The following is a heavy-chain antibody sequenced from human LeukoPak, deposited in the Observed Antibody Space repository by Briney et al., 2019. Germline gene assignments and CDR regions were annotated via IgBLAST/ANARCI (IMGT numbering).Heavy chain of an antibody. J-gene: IGHJ6*02. V-gene: IGHV4-34*01. CDR2: INHSGST. D-gene: IGHD2-15*01. CDR1: GGSFSGYY. Sequence: SETLSLTCAVYGGSFSGYYWSWIRQPPGKGLEWIGEINHSGSTNYNPSLKSRVTISVDTSKNQFSLKLSSVTAADTAVYYCARDSRAYCSGGSCYYYYYYYGMDVWGQGTTVTVSS. CDR3: ARDSRAYCSGGSCYYYYYYYGMDV.